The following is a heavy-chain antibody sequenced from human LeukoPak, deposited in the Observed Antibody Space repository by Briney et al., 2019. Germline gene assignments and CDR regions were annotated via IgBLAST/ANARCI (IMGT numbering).Heavy chain of an antibody. CDR3: AKDGSPGPLYYYYMDV. Sequence: PGGSLRLSCAASGFTFSSYEMNWVRQAPGKELEWVSYISSSGSTIYYADSVKGRFTISRDNAKNSLYLQMNSLRAEDTALYYCAKDGSPGPLYYYYMDVWGKGTTVTVSS. J-gene: IGHJ6*03. CDR2: ISSSGSTI. D-gene: IGHD3-10*01. CDR1: GFTFSSYE. V-gene: IGHV3-48*03.